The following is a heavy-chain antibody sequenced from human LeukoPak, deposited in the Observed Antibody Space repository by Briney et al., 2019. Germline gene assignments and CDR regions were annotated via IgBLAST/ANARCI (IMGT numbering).Heavy chain of an antibody. V-gene: IGHV3-21*04. Sequence: GGSLRLSCAASGFTFTSYSMNWVRQAPGKGLEWVSSISSSSSYIYYADSVKGRLTISRDNAKDSLYLQMNSLRAEDTAVYYCARALGVVADDAFDIWGQGTMVTVSS. J-gene: IGHJ3*02. CDR2: ISSSSSYI. CDR1: GFTFTSYS. CDR3: ARALGVVADDAFDI. D-gene: IGHD2-15*01.